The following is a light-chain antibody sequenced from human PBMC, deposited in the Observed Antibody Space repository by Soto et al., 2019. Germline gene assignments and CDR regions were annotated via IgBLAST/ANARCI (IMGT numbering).Light chain of an antibody. V-gene: IGLV2-14*01. Sequence: QSALTQPASVSGSAGQSITISCTGTSSDVGGYNYVSWYQQHPGKAPKHMIYDVTNRPSGVAYRFSGSKFGNTASLTISGLQAEDEADYYCSSYTSSAVIFGGGTKLTVL. CDR3: SSYTSSAVI. CDR2: DVT. J-gene: IGLJ2*01. CDR1: SSDVGGYNY.